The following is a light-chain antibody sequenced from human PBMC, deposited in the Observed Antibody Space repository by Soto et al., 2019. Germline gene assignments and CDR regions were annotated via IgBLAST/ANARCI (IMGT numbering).Light chain of an antibody. J-gene: IGKJ2*01. CDR2: GVS. CDR1: QSVTSN. Sequence: EIVMTQSPATLSVSPGERATLSCRASQSVTSNLAWYQQKPGQAPRLLMYGVSTRATGIPARFGGSGSGTDFTLTISRLEPEDFAVYYCQQYGSSPYTFGQGTKVDIK. V-gene: IGKV3-15*01. CDR3: QQYGSSPYT.